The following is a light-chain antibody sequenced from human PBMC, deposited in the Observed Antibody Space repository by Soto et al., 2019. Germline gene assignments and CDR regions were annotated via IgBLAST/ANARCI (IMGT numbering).Light chain of an antibody. Sequence: DIQMTQSPSSLSASVGDRVTITCQASHDISNYLNWYQQKPGRAPKLLIYAASNLEAGVPSRFSGSGSGTLFTFTISSLQAEDLAIYYCQQYGNLPPPTFGGGTKVEFK. CDR2: AAS. V-gene: IGKV1-33*01. CDR1: HDISNY. J-gene: IGKJ4*01. CDR3: QQYGNLPPPT.